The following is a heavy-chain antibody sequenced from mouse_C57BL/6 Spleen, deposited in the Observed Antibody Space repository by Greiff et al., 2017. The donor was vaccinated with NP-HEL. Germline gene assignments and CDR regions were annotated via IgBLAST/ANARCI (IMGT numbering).Heavy chain of an antibody. Sequence: VQLQQSGPELVKPGASVKISCKASGYSFTSYYIHWVKQRPGQGLEWIGWIYPGSGNTKYNEKFKGKATLTADTSSSTAYMQLSSLTSEDSAVYYCARSYDGYCLDYWGQGTTLTVSS. CDR1: GYSFTSYY. CDR3: ARSYDGYCLDY. J-gene: IGHJ2*01. CDR2: IYPGSGNT. D-gene: IGHD2-3*01. V-gene: IGHV1-66*01.